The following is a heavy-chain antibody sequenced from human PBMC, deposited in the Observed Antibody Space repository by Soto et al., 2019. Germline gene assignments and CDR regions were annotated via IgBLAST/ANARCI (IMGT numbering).Heavy chain of an antibody. CDR1: GYTFNTYG. CDR2: ISAYNGNT. J-gene: IGHJ3*01. V-gene: IGHV1-18*01. D-gene: IGHD6-19*01. Sequence: ASVKVSCKASGYTFNTYGISWVRQAPGQGLEWMGWISAYNGNTNYAQKFQGRVTMTTDTSTSTAYMELRSLRSDDTAVYYCARGIKQWLAHDAFDLWGQGTMVTVSS. CDR3: ARGIKQWLAHDAFDL.